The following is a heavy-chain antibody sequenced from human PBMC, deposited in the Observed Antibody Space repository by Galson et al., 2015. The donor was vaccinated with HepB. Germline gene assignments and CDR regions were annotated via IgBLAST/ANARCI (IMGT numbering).Heavy chain of an antibody. CDR3: ARGEGQWQPRYYYYGVDV. D-gene: IGHD6-19*01. J-gene: IGHJ6*02. CDR2: INPDSGGT. V-gene: IGHV1-2*02. CDR1: GYSLSDYC. Sequence: SVKVSCKASGYSLSDYCMHWVRQAPGQGLQWLGWINPDSGGTNYAQNFQGRVTMSRDTSISTAYMELISLRPDDTAVYYCARGEGQWQPRYYYYGVDVSGQGTTVTVSS.